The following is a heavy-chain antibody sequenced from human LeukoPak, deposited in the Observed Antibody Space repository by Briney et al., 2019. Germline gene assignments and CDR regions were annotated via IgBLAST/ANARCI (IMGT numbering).Heavy chain of an antibody. Sequence: GASVKVSCKASGYTFTGYYMHWVRQAPGQGLEWMGWISAYNGNTNYAQKLQGRVTMTTDTATSTAYMELRSLRSDDTAVYYCARVLLWFGELFGYYYYYMDVWGKGTTVTISS. CDR2: ISAYNGNT. CDR3: ARVLLWFGELFGYYYYYMDV. J-gene: IGHJ6*03. V-gene: IGHV1-18*04. CDR1: GYTFTGYY. D-gene: IGHD3-10*01.